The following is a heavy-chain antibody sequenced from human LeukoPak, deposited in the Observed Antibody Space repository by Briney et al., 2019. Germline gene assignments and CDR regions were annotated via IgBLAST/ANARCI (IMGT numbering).Heavy chain of an antibody. J-gene: IGHJ4*02. CDR3: ATEGSCPKYFDF. CDR2: IKSRTHGWTK. CDR1: GFPYNDVW. Sequence: GPLRPSCAAPGFPYNDVWLSWVREAPGPGLECVGRIKSRTHGWTKDYAATVKGRFFNSRDDPKTTLYRQMNSLETDDTAVYYWATEGSCPKYFDFWGRGTLVTVSS. V-gene: IGHV3-15*01. D-gene: IGHD1-26*01.